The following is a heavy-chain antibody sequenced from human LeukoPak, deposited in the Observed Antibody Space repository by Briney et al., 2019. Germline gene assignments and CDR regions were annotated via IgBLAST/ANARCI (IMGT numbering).Heavy chain of an antibody. CDR1: GFTFDDYA. CDR2: VVWNSGSI. V-gene: IGHV3-9*03. Sequence: PGRSLRLSCAASGFTFDDYAMHWVRQAPGKGLEWVSGVVWNSGSIGYAVSVKGRFTISTDKAKSSLSLRISILVAEDMAFYYCAKDSAPDTTMVIDYWGQGTLVTVSS. D-gene: IGHD5-18*01. CDR3: AKDSAPDTTMVIDY. J-gene: IGHJ4*02.